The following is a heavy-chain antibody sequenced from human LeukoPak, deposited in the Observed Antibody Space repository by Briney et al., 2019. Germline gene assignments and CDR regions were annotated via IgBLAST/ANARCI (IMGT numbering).Heavy chain of an antibody. J-gene: IGHJ4*02. CDR3: ARDGLALLCYGEFSTNYFDY. V-gene: IGHV1-46*01. Sequence: ASVKVSCKASGYTFTSYYMHWVRQAPGQGLEWMGIINPSGGSTSYAQKFQGRVTMTRDTSTSTVYMELSSLRSEDTAVYYCARDGLALLCYGEFSTNYFDYWGKGTLVTVSS. D-gene: IGHD3-10*01. CDR2: INPSGGST. CDR1: GYTFTSYY.